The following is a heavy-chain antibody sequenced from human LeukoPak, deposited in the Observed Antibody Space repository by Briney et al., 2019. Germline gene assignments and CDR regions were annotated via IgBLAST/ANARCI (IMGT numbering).Heavy chain of an antibody. V-gene: IGHV3-23*01. CDR3: ATSGFSGYDHPS. CDR1: GFTFRSYS. CDR2: IRGGADDT. Sequence: PGGSLRLSCAASGFTFRSYSMAWVRLAPGKGLEWVSAIRGGADDTSYADSVKGRFTISRDNSKNTLFLQMDGLRVEDTAVYYCATSGFSGYDHPSWGQGTLVTVSS. D-gene: IGHD5-12*01. J-gene: IGHJ5*02.